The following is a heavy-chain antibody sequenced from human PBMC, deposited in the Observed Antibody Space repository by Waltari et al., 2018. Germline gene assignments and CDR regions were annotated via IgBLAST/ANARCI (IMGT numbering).Heavy chain of an antibody. Sequence: EVQLLESGGGLVQPGGSLRLSCAASGFTFSSYAMSWVRQAQGKGREWVSAISGSGGSTYYADPVKGRFAITIDNTKNTLYLQMNSLRAEDTAVYYCATGLAVAAASTGFDYWGQGTLVTVSS. J-gene: IGHJ4*02. CDR1: GFTFSSYA. D-gene: IGHD6-19*01. CDR2: ISGSGGST. V-gene: IGHV3-23*01. CDR3: ATGLAVAAASTGFDY.